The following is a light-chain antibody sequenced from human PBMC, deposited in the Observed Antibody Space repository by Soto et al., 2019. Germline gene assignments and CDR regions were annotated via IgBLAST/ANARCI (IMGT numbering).Light chain of an antibody. V-gene: IGLV8-61*01. Sequence: QTVVTQEPSLSVSPGGTVTLTCGLNSDSVSTNYYPSWYQQTPGQAPRTLLYNTKTRSSGVPDPFSGSILGNKAALTITGAHTDDESDYYCVLYMGSGIWVFGGGTKLTVL. CDR2: NTK. J-gene: IGLJ3*02. CDR3: VLYMGSGIWV. CDR1: SDSVSTNYY.